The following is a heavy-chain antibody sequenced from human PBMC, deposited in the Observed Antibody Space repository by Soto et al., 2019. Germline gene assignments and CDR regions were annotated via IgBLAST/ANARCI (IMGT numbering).Heavy chain of an antibody. CDR2: IYYSGST. CDR1: GGSISSSSYY. D-gene: IGHD4-17*01. V-gene: IGHV4-39*01. CDR3: ARHYGDYVPYYYMDV. Sequence: SETLSLTCTVSGGSISSSSYYWGWIRQPPGKGLEWIGSIYYSGSTYYNPSLKSRVTISVDTSKNQFSLKLSSVTAADTAVYYCARHYGDYVPYYYMDVWGKGTTVTVSS. J-gene: IGHJ6*03.